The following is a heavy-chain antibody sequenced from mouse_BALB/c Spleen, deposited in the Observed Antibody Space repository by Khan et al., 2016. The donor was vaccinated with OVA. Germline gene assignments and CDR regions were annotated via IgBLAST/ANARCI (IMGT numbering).Heavy chain of an antibody. Sequence: VQLQQSGAELARPGASVKMSCKASGYTFTSYTIHWIKQRPEQGLEWIGYINPSNGYTNYNQKFKDKATLTADKSSTTAYMNLSSLTSDDTAVNHSARDTADYRSDRLVANWGQGTIVTVSA. CDR3: ARDTADYRSDRLVAN. D-gene: IGHD2-14*01. V-gene: IGHV1-4*01. CDR2: INPSNGYT. J-gene: IGHJ3*01. CDR1: GYTFTSYT.